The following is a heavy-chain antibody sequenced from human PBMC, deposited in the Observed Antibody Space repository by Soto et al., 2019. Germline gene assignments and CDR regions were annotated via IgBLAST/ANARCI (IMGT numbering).Heavy chain of an antibody. V-gene: IGHV3-23*01. CDR2: ISSSGGNT. J-gene: IGHJ5*02. CDR3: VRNRTPDISRLFDP. Sequence: EVQLLESGGGLVRPGGSLRLSCAASGFNFSPYDMTWVRQAPGKGLEWVSTISSSGGNTFYADSVKGRFTTSRKNSRNTLYLQMDSLKAGDTAVYYCVRNRTPDISRLFDPWGLGTLVTVSS. CDR1: GFNFSPYD.